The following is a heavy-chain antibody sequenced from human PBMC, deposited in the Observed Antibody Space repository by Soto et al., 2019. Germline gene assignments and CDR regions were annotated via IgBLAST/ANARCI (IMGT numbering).Heavy chain of an antibody. D-gene: IGHD6-19*01. CDR3: ARDLASGWSNFDY. V-gene: IGHV1-18*01. J-gene: IGHJ4*02. CDR2: ISAYNGNT. CDR1: GFTFTSSA. Sequence: ASVKVSCKASGFTFTSSAVQWVRQAPGQGLEWMGWISAYNGNTNYAQKLQGRVTMTTDTSTGTAYMELRSLRSDDTAVYYCARDLASGWSNFDYWGQGTLVTVSS.